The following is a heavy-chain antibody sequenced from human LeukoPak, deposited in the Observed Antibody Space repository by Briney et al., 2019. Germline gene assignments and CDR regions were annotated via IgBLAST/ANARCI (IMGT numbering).Heavy chain of an antibody. J-gene: IGHJ3*02. CDR2: IWYDGSNK. V-gene: IGHV3-33*01. CDR3: AREMYCSGGSCYGDAFDI. D-gene: IGHD2-15*01. Sequence: GGSLRLSCAASGFTFSSYGMHWVRQAPGKGLEWVAVIWYDGSNKYYADSVKGRFTISRDNSKNTLYLQMNSLRAEDTALYYCAREMYCSGGSCYGDAFDIWGQGTMVTVSS. CDR1: GFTFSSYG.